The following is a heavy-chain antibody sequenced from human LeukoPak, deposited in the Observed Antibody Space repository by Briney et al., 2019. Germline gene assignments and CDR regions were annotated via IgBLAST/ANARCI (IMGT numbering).Heavy chain of an antibody. J-gene: IGHJ5*02. V-gene: IGHV3-74*01. Sequence: GGSLRLSCAASGFTFSSYWMHWVRQAPGKGLVWVSRINSDGSSTSYADSVKGRFTISRDNSKNTLYLQMNSLRAEDTAVYYCAKDLIAVAASNWFDPWGQGTLVTVSS. D-gene: IGHD6-19*01. CDR3: AKDLIAVAASNWFDP. CDR1: GFTFSSYW. CDR2: INSDGSST.